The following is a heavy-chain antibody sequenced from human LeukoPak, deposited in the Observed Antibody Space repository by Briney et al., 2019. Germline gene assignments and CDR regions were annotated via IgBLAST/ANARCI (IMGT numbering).Heavy chain of an antibody. CDR3: ASDSSSLNAFDA. CDR2: ISYLGST. V-gene: IGHV4-59*11. J-gene: IGHJ3*01. CDR1: RDSFSTHF. Sequence: PETLSLTCTLSRDSFSTHFWSWVPQPPRRGLGWVGYISYLGSTKYNPSLKSRVTISIDTSKNAVSLMLTSVTTADTAVHYCASDSSSLNAFDAWGQGTMVTVSS. D-gene: IGHD2-2*01.